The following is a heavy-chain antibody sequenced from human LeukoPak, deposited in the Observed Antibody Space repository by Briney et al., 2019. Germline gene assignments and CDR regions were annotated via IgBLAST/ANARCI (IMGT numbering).Heavy chain of an antibody. CDR3: ARDIVVVPAAIQYYYGMDV. J-gene: IGHJ6*02. V-gene: IGHV1-18*04. D-gene: IGHD2-2*02. Sequence: VASVKVSCKASGYTFTSYGISWVRQAPGQGLEWMGWISAYNGNTNYAQKLQGRVTMTTDTSTSTAYMELRSLRSDDTAVYYCARDIVVVPAAIQYYYGMDVWGQGTTVTVSS. CDR2: ISAYNGNT. CDR1: GYTFTSYG.